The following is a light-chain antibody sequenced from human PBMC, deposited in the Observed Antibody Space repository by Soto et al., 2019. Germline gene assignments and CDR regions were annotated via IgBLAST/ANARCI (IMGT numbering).Light chain of an antibody. Sequence: EIVLTQSPGTLSLSPGERANLSCRASQKISSYLAWYQQKPGQAPRLLIYDASNRATGIPARFSGSGSGTDFTLTISSLEPEDFAVYYCQQRSNWPPLTFGVGTNVELK. J-gene: IGKJ4*01. CDR3: QQRSNWPPLT. V-gene: IGKV3-11*01. CDR2: DAS. CDR1: QKISSY.